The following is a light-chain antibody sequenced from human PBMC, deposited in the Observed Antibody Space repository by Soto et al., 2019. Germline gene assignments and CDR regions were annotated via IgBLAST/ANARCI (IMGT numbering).Light chain of an antibody. CDR3: QQDGSSPFT. J-gene: IGKJ3*01. Sequence: EIVLTQSPGTLSLSPGERATLSCRASQSFSSSYLAWYQQKPGQAPRLLIYGASSSATGIPDRFSGSGSGSGFTLTTSSLEPEDFAVYYGQQDGSSPFTFGPGTKVDIK. CDR1: QSFSSSY. CDR2: GAS. V-gene: IGKV3-20*01.